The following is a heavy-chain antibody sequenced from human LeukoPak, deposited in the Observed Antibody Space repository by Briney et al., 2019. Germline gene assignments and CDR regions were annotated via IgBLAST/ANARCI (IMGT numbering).Heavy chain of an antibody. CDR3: GRLNGAYGGVSDI. Sequence: GGSLRLSCAASGFTFSIHWMYWVRQAPGKGLVWVSRISTDGSNTDYADSVKGRFTISRDNAKNTLYLQMSSLGAEDTALYYCGRLNGAYGGVSDIWGQGTMVTVSS. D-gene: IGHD3-16*01. CDR2: ISTDGSNT. J-gene: IGHJ3*02. CDR1: GFTFSIHW. V-gene: IGHV3-74*01.